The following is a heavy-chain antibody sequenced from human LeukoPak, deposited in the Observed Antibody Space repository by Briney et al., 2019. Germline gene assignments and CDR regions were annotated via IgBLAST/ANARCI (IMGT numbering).Heavy chain of an antibody. D-gene: IGHD3-10*01. CDR1: GYTFTGYY. J-gene: IGHJ4*02. CDR2: INPNSGGT. V-gene: IGHV1-2*02. CDR3: ATSIYGSGTLDY. Sequence: ASVKVSCKASGYTFTGYYMHWVRQAPGQGLEWMGWINPNSGGTNYAQKFQGRVTMTRDTSISTAYMELSRLRSDDTAVYYCATSIYGSGTLDYWGQGTLVTVSS.